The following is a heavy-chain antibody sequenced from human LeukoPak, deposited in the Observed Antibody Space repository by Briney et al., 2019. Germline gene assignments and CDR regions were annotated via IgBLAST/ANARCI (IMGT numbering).Heavy chain of an antibody. CDR1: GGSINSDY. V-gene: IGHV4-59*08. Sequence: SETLSLTCAVSGGSINSDYWSWIRQPPGKRLEWIGFMYHAGTTNLSPSFKSRVTISLASSKSYFSLSLNSVTAADTAVYYCARHADRKWDLPGSFDSWGQGVRVAVSS. D-gene: IGHD1-26*01. CDR3: ARHADRKWDLPGSFDS. J-gene: IGHJ4*02. CDR2: MYHAGTT.